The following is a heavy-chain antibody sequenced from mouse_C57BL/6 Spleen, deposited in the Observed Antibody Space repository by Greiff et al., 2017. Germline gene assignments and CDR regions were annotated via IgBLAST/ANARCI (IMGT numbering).Heavy chain of an antibody. D-gene: IGHD1-1*01. V-gene: IGHV1-64*01. Sequence: QVQLQQPGAELVKPGASVKLSCKASGYTFTSYWTHWVKQRPGQGLEWIGMIHPNSGSTNYNEKFKSKATLTVDKSSSTAYMQLSSLTSEDSAVYYCAREDYGSSYWYFDVWGTGTTVTVSS. J-gene: IGHJ1*03. CDR3: AREDYGSSYWYFDV. CDR2: IHPNSGST. CDR1: GYTFTSYW.